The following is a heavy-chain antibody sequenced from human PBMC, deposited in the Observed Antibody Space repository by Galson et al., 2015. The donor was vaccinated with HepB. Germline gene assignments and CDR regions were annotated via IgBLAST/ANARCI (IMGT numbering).Heavy chain of an antibody. V-gene: IGHV2-5*02. Sequence: PALVKPTQTLTLTCAFSGFPLTTSGVGVGWIRQPPRKTLEWLALIYWDDDERYSPSLKSRLTITKDPSKNQVVLTMTNMDPVDTATYYCIHVLSGSNYRDYWGQGTLVTVSS. J-gene: IGHJ4*02. D-gene: IGHD1-26*01. CDR2: IYWDDDE. CDR3: IHVLSGSNYRDY. CDR1: GFPLTTSGVG.